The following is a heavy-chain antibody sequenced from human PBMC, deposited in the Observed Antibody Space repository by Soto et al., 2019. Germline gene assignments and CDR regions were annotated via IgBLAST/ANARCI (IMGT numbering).Heavy chain of an antibody. V-gene: IGHV4-39*01. Sequence: PSETRSLTCTVSGGSPSSSSYYWGWLRQPPGKGLEWIGSIYYGGSTYYNPSLKSRVTISVDTSKNQFSLKLSSVTAADTAVYYCARQQWLVGYYYYGMDVWGQGTTVT. D-gene: IGHD6-19*01. J-gene: IGHJ6*02. CDR3: ARQQWLVGYYYYGMDV. CDR2: IYYGGST. CDR1: GGSPSSSSYY.